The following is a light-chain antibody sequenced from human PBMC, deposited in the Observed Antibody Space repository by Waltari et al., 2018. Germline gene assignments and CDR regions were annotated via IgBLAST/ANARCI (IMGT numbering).Light chain of an antibody. Sequence: ELVLTQSPRTLSLSSGERATLSCRASPTSRGSLACYQHKPGQAPRLLINGASSSAAAIPDSFIASRSSTDFSLTISRLEPEDSAVYYCQTNVRLPATFDPATKVE. V-gene: IGKV3-20*01. J-gene: IGKJ1*01. CDR2: GAS. CDR3: QTNVRLPAT. CDR1: PTSRGS.